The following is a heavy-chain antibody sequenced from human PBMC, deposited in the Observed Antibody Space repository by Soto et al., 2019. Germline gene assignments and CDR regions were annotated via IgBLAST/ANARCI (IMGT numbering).Heavy chain of an antibody. Sequence: QVQLVQSGAEVKKPGSSGKVSCKASGGIFSTYAISWLRRAPGQGLEWMGGIIPIFGTPNYAQRFQGRVTITADEATSTAEMELIRLRYEDTAVYYCARDRDDYGSGNYYNRIDFWGQGTLVTVSS. J-gene: IGHJ4*02. CDR3: ARDRDDYGSGNYYNRIDF. CDR2: IIPIFGTP. CDR1: GGIFSTYA. V-gene: IGHV1-69*01. D-gene: IGHD3-10*01.